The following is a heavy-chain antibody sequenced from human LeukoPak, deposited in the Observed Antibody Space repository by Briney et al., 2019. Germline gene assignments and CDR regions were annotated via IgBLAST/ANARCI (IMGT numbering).Heavy chain of an antibody. CDR3: ARGKTRYDAFDI. CDR1: GGSLSSGDYY. J-gene: IGHJ3*02. CDR2: IYYSGST. V-gene: IGHV4-30-4*01. Sequence: SETLSLTCTVSGGSLSSGDYYWSWIRQPPGKGLEWIGYIYYSGSTYYNPSLKSRVTVSVDTSKNQFSLRLSSVTAADTAVYYCARGKTRYDAFDIWGQGTMVTVSS. D-gene: IGHD3-10*01.